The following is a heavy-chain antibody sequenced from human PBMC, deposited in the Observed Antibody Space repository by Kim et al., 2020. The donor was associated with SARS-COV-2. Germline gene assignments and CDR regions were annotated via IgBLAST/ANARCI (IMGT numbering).Heavy chain of an antibody. Sequence: GGSLRLSCAASGFTFDDYAMHWVRQAPGKGLEWVSLISGDGGSTYYADSVKGRFTISRDKSKNSLYLQMNSLRTEDTALYYCAKWPKQWLAIENDYWGQGTLVTVSS. CDR1: GFTFDDYA. J-gene: IGHJ4*02. V-gene: IGHV3-43*02. CDR2: ISGDGGST. CDR3: AKWPKQWLAIENDY. D-gene: IGHD6-19*01.